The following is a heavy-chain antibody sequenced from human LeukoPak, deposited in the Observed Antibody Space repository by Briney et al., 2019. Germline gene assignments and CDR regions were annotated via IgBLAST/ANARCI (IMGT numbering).Heavy chain of an antibody. D-gene: IGHD3-10*01. CDR2: IYSGGST. V-gene: IGHV3-53*01. Sequence: GGSLRLSCVASGFTVSTNYMSWVRQAPGKGLEWVSVIYSGGSTYYADSVKGRFTISRDNSKNTLYLQMNSLIAEDTAVYYCASGSGSYRTPYYYMDVWGTGTTVTVSS. CDR3: ASGSGSYRTPYYYMDV. CDR1: GFTVSTNY. J-gene: IGHJ6*03.